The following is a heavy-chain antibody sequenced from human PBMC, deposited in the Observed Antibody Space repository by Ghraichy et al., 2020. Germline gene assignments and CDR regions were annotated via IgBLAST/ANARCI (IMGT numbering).Heavy chain of an antibody. CDR3: ARDPSSHRIVGATFDY. D-gene: IGHD1-26*01. J-gene: IGHJ4*02. CDR1: GFTFSSYA. CDR2: ISYDGSNK. Sequence: GESLNISCAASGFTFSSYAMHWVRQAPGKGLEWVAVISYDGSNKYYADSVKGRFTISRDNSKNTLYLQMNSLRAEDTAVYYCARDPSSHRIVGATFDYWGLGKVVTVSS. V-gene: IGHV3-30*04.